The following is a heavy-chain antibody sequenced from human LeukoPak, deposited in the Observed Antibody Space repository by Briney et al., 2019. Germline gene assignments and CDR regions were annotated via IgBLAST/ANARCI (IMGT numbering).Heavy chain of an antibody. CDR1: GGSISSGGYS. Sequence: SQTLSLTCAVSGGSISSGGYSWSWIRQPPGKGLEWIGYIYHSGSTNYNPSLKSRVTISVDTSKNQFSLKLSSVTAADTAVYYCARGRRITIFGVVINYYYYYGMDVWGQGTTVTVSS. CDR3: ARGRRITIFGVVINYYYYYGMDV. V-gene: IGHV4-30-2*01. J-gene: IGHJ6*02. CDR2: IYHSGST. D-gene: IGHD3-3*01.